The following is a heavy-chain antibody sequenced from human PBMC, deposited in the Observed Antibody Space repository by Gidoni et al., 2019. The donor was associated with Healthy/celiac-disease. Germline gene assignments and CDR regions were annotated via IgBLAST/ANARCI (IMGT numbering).Heavy chain of an antibody. D-gene: IGHD3-22*01. CDR2: ISAYNGNT. J-gene: IGHJ1*01. V-gene: IGHV1-18*04. CDR1: GYTFTSYG. CDR3: ASVPDYYDSSGYYAEYFQH. Sequence: QVQLVQSGAEVKKPGASVQVSCKASGYTFTSYGISWVRQAPGQGLEWMGWISAYNGNTNYAQKLQGRVTMTTDTSTSTAYMELRSLRSDDTAVYYCASVPDYYDSSGYYAEYFQHWGQGTLVTVSS.